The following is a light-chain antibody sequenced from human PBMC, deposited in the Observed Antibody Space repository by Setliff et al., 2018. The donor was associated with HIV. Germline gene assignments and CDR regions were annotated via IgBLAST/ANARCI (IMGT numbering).Light chain of an antibody. CDR1: SSDVGIYNY. CDR2: DVS. Sequence: VSGSPGQSVTISRTGTSSDVGIYNYVSWYQHHPGKGPKLVIYDVSKRPSGVPDRFSGSKSGNTASLTISGLQADDEADYYCSSYTSSSLYVFGTGTKATVL. V-gene: IGLV2-11*01. CDR3: SSYTSSSLYV. J-gene: IGLJ1*01.